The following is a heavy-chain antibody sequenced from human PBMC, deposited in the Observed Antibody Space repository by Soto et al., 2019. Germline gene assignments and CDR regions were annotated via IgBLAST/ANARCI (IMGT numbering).Heavy chain of an antibody. J-gene: IGHJ4*02. Sequence: PSETLSLTCAVYGGSFSGYYWSWIRQPPGKGLEWIGEINHSGGTNYNPSLKSRVTISVDTSKNQFSLKLSSVTAADTAVYYCARVESGEFDYWGQGTMVTVSS. CDR2: INHSGGT. CDR1: GGSFSGYY. V-gene: IGHV4-34*01. CDR3: ARVESGEFDY.